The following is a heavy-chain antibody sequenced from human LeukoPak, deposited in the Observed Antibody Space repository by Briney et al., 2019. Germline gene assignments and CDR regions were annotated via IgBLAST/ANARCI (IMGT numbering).Heavy chain of an antibody. Sequence: GGSLRLSCVASGLRFRSYAMNWVRQAPGKGLECISTISDDSSFTYYADSVKGRSAISRDDSKNTLYLQMNNLKVEDTAVYYCAKGRCSGVGCDSFHSWGQGTLVTVSS. V-gene: IGHV3-23*01. J-gene: IGHJ4*02. CDR3: AKGRCSGVGCDSFHS. CDR1: GLRFRSYA. D-gene: IGHD2-15*01. CDR2: ISDDSSFT.